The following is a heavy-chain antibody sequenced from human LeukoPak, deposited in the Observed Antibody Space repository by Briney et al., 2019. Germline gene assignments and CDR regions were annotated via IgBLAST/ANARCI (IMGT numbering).Heavy chain of an antibody. CDR3: ARLGYSSGWYFFFDY. J-gene: IGHJ4*02. D-gene: IGHD6-19*01. Sequence: GGSLRLSCTASGFTVSSNYMSWVRQAPGKGLEWVSVIYSGGTIKYADSVKGRFTISRDISKNALYLQMNSLRAEDTAVYYCARLGYSSGWYFFFDYWGQGTLATVSS. CDR1: GFTVSSNY. V-gene: IGHV3-66*04. CDR2: IYSGGTI.